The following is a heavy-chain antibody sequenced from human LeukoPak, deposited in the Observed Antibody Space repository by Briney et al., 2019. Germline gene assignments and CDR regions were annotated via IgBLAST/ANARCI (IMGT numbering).Heavy chain of an antibody. CDR1: GFTFSSYG. V-gene: IGHV3-30*02. CDR3: AKRGTANYYDNSGYFWAGDY. CDR2: IRYDGSNK. J-gene: IGHJ4*02. D-gene: IGHD3-22*01. Sequence: GGSLRLSCAASGFTFSSYGMHWVRQAPGKWLEWVAFIRYDGSNKYYAASVKGRFTISRDNSKNTLYLQMNSLRAEDTAVYYCAKRGTANYYDNSGYFWAGDYWGQGTLVTVSS.